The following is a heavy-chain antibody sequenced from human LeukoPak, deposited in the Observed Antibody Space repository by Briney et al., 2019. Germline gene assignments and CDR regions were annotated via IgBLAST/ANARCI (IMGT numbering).Heavy chain of an antibody. CDR3: ARDYPSNLYYDFWSGYYTQQGFDY. V-gene: IGHV3-30*04. CDR1: GFTFSSYA. CDR2: ISYDGSNK. J-gene: IGHJ4*02. D-gene: IGHD3-3*01. Sequence: GGSLRLSCAASGFTFSSYAMHWVRQAPGKGLEWVAVISYDGSNKYYADSVKGRFTISRDNSKNTLYLQMNSLRAEDTAVYYCARDYPSNLYYDFWSGYYTQQGFDYWGQGTPVTVSS.